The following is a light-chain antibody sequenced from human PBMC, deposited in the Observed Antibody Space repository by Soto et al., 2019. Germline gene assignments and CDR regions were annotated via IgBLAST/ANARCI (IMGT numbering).Light chain of an antibody. CDR2: GAS. CDR1: QSFSNNY. CDR3: QQYGSSGT. Sequence: ELVLTQYTGTLSLSSGERATLSCRASQSFSNNYLAWYQQKPGQAPWLLIYGASNRATGIPDRFSGSGSGTDFTLTISRLEPEDVAVYYCQQYGSSGTFGQGTKVDIK. V-gene: IGKV3-20*01. J-gene: IGKJ1*01.